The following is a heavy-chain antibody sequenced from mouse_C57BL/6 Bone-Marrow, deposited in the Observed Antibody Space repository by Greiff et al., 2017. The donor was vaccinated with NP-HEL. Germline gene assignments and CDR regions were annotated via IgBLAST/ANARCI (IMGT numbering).Heavy chain of an antibody. V-gene: IGHV2-2*01. CDR1: GFSLTSYG. J-gene: IGHJ3*01. D-gene: IGHD3-2*02. CDR3: ASRKTAQASWFAY. Sequence: QVQLQQSGPGLVQPSHFLSITCTVSGFSLTSYGVHWVRQSPGKGLEWLGVIWSGGSTDYNAAFRSRLSISTDNSKSHVFFKMNSLQADDTAIYYWASRKTAQASWFAYWGQGTLVTVSA. CDR2: IWSGGST.